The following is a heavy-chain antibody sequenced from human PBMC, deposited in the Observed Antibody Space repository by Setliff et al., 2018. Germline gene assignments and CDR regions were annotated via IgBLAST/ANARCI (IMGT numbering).Heavy chain of an antibody. Sequence: SETLSLTCTVSGGSISTTDYYWGWIRQPPGKGLEWIGCVYYSGNTYYSPSLKSRVTMFVDTSKNQFSLMLYSVTAADTAIYYCARYDSSGYSENYYFDYWGQGTLVTAPQ. CDR1: GGSISTTDYY. CDR2: VYYSGNT. D-gene: IGHD3-22*01. CDR3: ARYDSSGYSENYYFDY. J-gene: IGHJ4*02. V-gene: IGHV4-39*07.